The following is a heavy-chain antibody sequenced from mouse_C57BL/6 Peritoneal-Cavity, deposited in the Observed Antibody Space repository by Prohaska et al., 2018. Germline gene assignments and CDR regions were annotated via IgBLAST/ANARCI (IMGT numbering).Heavy chain of an antibody. Sequence: QVQLQQPGAELVRPGTSVKLSCKASGYTFTSYWMHWVKQRPGQGLEWIGVIDPSDSYTNYNQKFKGKATLTVDTSSSTAYMQLSSLTSEDSAVYYCARHYGNSWFAYWGQGTLVTVSA. CDR2: IDPSDSYT. CDR3: ARHYGNSWFAY. V-gene: IGHV1-59*01. J-gene: IGHJ3*01. CDR1: GYTFTSYW. D-gene: IGHD2-1*01.